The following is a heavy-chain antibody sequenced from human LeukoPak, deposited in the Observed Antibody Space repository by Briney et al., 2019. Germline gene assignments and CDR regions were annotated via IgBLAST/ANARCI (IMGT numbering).Heavy chain of an antibody. CDR1: GFTFNSYN. J-gene: IGHJ6*03. V-gene: IGHV3-21*01. CDR2: ISGSSSYK. Sequence: GGSLRLSCVASGFTFNSYNMNWVRQAPGKGLEWVSSISGSSSYKYSADSLSGRFTISRDNARNSLYLQMNSLRVEDTAVHYCARFSDDYYYYYMDVWGKGTTVTVSS. CDR3: ARFSDDYYYYYMDV.